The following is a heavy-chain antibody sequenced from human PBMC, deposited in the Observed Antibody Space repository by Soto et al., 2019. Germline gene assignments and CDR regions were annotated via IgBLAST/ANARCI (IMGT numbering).Heavy chain of an antibody. J-gene: IGHJ4*02. CDR1: GFTFSNYA. Sequence: PGGSLRLSCSAAGFTFSNYAMSWVRQAPGKGLEWVSGITGNGYGTYYADSVKGRFTISRDNSESTLYLQMNSLRAEDTAVYYCAKDPKVVITTSVGFFDYWGQGTLVTVSS. CDR3: AKDPKVVITTSVGFFDY. CDR2: ITGNGYGT. D-gene: IGHD3-22*01. V-gene: IGHV3-23*01.